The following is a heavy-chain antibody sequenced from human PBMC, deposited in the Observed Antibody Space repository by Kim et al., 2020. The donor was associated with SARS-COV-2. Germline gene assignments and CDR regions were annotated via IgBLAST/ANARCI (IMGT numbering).Heavy chain of an antibody. J-gene: IGHJ3*02. CDR2: IGPGRGAT. CDR1: TLILSDYG. Sequence: GGSLRLSCAASTLILSDYGISWVRQAPGKGLEWVSAIGPGRGATYYADSVQGRFTISRYNSQNTVHLQMNNLRADDTAVYFCTSDGKWHDDAFDIWGQGTLVTVSS. D-gene: IGHD1-26*01. CDR3: TSDGKWHDDAFDI. V-gene: IGHV3-23*01.